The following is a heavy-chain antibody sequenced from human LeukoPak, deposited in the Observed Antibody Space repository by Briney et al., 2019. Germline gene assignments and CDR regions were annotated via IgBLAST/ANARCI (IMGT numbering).Heavy chain of an antibody. V-gene: IGHV1-69*13. CDR3: ARDNGIYDSSGYYYDPDAFDI. CDR2: IIPIFGTA. CDR1: GGTFSSYA. D-gene: IGHD3-22*01. Sequence: SVKVSCKASGGTFSSYAISWVRQAPGQGLERMGGIIPIFGTANYAQKFQGRVTITADESTSTAYMELSSLRSEDTAVYYCARDNGIYDSSGYYYDPDAFDIRGQGTMVTVSS. J-gene: IGHJ3*02.